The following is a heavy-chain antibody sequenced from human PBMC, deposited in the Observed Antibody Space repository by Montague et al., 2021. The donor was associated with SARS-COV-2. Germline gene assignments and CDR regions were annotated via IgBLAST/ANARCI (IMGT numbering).Heavy chain of an antibody. V-gene: IGHV4-59*01. CDR3: ARTIVVVSAASRYFDL. Sequence: SETLSLTCAVSGGSFHIFSWGWIRQSPGKGLEWIGCIYYSGSTNYNPSLKSRVTISVDTSKTQFSLKLNTVTAADTAVYYCARTIVVVSAASRYFDLWGRGTLVTVSS. CDR1: GGSFHIFS. CDR2: IYYSGST. J-gene: IGHJ2*01. D-gene: IGHD2-2*01.